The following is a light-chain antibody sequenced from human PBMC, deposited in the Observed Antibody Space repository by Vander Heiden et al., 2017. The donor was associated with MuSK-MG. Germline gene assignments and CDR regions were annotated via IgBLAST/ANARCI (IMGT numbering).Light chain of an antibody. CDR3: QQRSNWLT. J-gene: IGKJ4*01. CDR1: QSVSSY. CDR2: DAS. V-gene: IGKV3-11*01. Sequence: EIVLTQSPATLSLSPGERATLSCRASQSVSSYLAWYQQKPGQAPRLLIYDASNRATGIPDRFSGSGSGTDFTLTISSLEPEDFAVYYCQQRSNWLTFGGGTKVXIK.